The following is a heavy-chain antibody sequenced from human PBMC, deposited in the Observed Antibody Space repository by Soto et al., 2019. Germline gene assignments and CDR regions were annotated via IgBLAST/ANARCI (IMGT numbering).Heavy chain of an antibody. CDR3: AGSGGHDDKY. CDR1: GFTFSNYC. V-gene: IGHV3-7*03. CDR2: INPDGNVG. J-gene: IGHJ4*02. Sequence: EVQLLGSGGGLVQPGGSLRLSCVGSGFTFSNYCMNWVRQAAGKGLEWVANINPDGNVGTYVDSVRGRFTTSRDNAKNSLYLQMNSLRSGDTAVFFCAGSGGHDDKYWGQGIMVTVSS. D-gene: IGHD3-10*01.